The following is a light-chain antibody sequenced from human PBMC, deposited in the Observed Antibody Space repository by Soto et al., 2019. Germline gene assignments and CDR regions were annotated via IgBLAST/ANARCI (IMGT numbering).Light chain of an antibody. CDR2: DAS. CDR3: QHYGESSST. CDR1: QTITYNF. J-gene: IGKJ4*01. V-gene: IGKV3D-20*01. Sequence: IVLTQSPGTLSLSPGEVATLSCGASQTITYNFLAWYQKKPGLAPRLLVYDASNRATGIPDRFGGSGSGTDFTLTISTLEPEDFAVYYCQHYGESSSTFGGGTRVEI.